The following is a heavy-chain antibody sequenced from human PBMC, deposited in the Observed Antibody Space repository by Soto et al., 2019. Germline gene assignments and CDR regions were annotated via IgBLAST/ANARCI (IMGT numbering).Heavy chain of an antibody. J-gene: IGHJ4*02. CDR3: ARGGVAVTDKAPYYFDS. D-gene: IGHD2-21*02. CDR1: GVSVSSYY. CDR2: IYDSGSI. V-gene: IGHV4-59*02. Sequence: NPSETLSLTCAVSGVSVSSYYWTWIRQPPGKGLEWLGYIYDSGSINYNPSLKSRALVSVDTSKNQFSLRLDSLTAADTAVYYCARGGVAVTDKAPYYFDSWGQGSLVTVSS.